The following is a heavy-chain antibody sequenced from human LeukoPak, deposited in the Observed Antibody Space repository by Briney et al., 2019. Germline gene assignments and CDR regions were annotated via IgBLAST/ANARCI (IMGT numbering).Heavy chain of an antibody. V-gene: IGHV7-4-1*02. Sequence: ASVKVSCKASGGTFSSYAISWVRQAPGQGLEWMGWINTNTGNPTYAQGFTGRFVFSLDTSVTTAYLQISSLKAEDTAVYYCARAPQQLVSGFQHWGQGTLVTVSS. D-gene: IGHD6-13*01. CDR3: ARAPQQLVSGFQH. CDR1: GGTFSSYA. CDR2: INTNTGNP. J-gene: IGHJ1*01.